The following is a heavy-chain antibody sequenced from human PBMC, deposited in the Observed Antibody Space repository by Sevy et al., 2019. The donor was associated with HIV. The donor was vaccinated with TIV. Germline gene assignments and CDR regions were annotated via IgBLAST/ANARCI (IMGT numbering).Heavy chain of an antibody. CDR2: IIPIFGTA. CDR3: ARTFITGTTWIAFDI. CDR1: GGTFSSYA. J-gene: IGHJ3*02. D-gene: IGHD1-20*01. Sequence: ASVKVSCKASGGTFSSYAISWVRQAPGQGLEWMGRIIPIFGTANYAQKFQGRVTITADESTSTAYMELSSLRSEDTAVYYCARTFITGTTWIAFDIWGQGTMVTVSS. V-gene: IGHV1-69*13.